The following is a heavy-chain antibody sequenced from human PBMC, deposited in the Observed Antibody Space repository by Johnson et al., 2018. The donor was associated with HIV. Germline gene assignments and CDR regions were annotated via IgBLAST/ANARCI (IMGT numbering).Heavy chain of an antibody. CDR1: GFTFSSYW. J-gene: IGHJ3*02. Sequence: VQLVESGGGLVQPGGSLRLSCAASGFTFSSYWMSWVRQAPGKGLEWVANIKQDGSEKYYVDSVKGRFTISRDNAKNSLYLQMNSLRAEDTAVYYCAREFGQASSYAFYIWGQGTMVTVSS. CDR3: AREFGQASSYAFYI. V-gene: IGHV3-7*01. D-gene: IGHD3/OR15-3a*01. CDR2: IKQDGSEK.